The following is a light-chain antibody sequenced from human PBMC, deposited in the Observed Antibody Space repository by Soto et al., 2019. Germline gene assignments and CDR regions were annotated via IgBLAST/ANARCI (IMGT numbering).Light chain of an antibody. CDR3: QQYNSFST. CDR1: QSISSW. J-gene: IGKJ1*01. Sequence: DIQNTQSPSTLSASVGDRVTITCRASQSISSWLAWYQQKPGKAPKLLIYDTSSLESGVPSRFSGSGSGTEFILTISSLQPDDFATYYGQQYNSFSTFGQGTKV. CDR2: DTS. V-gene: IGKV1-5*01.